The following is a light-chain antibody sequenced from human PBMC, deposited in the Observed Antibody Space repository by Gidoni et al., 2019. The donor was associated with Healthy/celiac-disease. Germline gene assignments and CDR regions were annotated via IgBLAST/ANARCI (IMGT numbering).Light chain of an antibody. CDR3: QQYGSSPYT. V-gene: IGKV3-20*01. CDR2: GAS. CDR1: QSVSSSY. J-gene: IGKJ2*01. Sequence: DIVLTQSPGTLSLSPGERATLSCRASQSVSSSYLAWYQQKPGQAPRLLIYGASSRATGIPDRFCGSGSGTDFTLTISRLEPEDFAVYYCQQYGSSPYTFGQGTKLEIK.